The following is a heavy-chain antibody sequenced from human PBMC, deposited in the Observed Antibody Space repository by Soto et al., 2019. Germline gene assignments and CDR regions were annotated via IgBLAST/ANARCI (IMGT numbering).Heavy chain of an antibody. Sequence: ASVKVSCKASGYTFTSYGISWVRQAPGQGLEWMGWISAYNGNTNYAQKFQGRVTITADESTSTAYMELTTLTSEDTALYYCAGSNYGEFPIDYWGPGTLVTVSS. CDR2: ISAYNGNT. J-gene: IGHJ4*02. V-gene: IGHV1-18*01. CDR1: GYTFTSYG. CDR3: AGSNYGEFPIDY. D-gene: IGHD4-17*01.